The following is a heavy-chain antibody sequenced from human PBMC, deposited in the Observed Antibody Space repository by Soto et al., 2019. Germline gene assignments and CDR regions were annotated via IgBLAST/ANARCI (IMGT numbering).Heavy chain of an antibody. CDR1: GFTFSSYG. D-gene: IGHD1-26*01. CDR3: ARGHSGSYYFHYYGMDV. Sequence: HPGGSLRLSCAASGFTFSSYGMHWVRQAPGKGLEWVAVIWYDGSNKYYADSVKGRFTISRDNSKNTLYLQMNSLRAEDTAVYYCARGHSGSYYFHYYGMDVWGQGTTVTVSS. V-gene: IGHV3-33*01. J-gene: IGHJ6*02. CDR2: IWYDGSNK.